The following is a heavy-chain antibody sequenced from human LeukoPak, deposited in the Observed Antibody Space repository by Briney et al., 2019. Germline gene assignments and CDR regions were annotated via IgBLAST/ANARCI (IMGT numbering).Heavy chain of an antibody. Sequence: SVKVSCKASGGTFSSYAISWVRQAPGQGLEWMGRIIPILGIANYAQKFQGRVTITADKSTSTAYMELSSLRSEDTAVYYCARSRFLGGDYYYYGMDVWGQGTTVTVSS. J-gene: IGHJ6*02. CDR2: IIPILGIA. D-gene: IGHD3-3*01. CDR1: GGTFSSYA. CDR3: ARSRFLGGDYYYYGMDV. V-gene: IGHV1-69*04.